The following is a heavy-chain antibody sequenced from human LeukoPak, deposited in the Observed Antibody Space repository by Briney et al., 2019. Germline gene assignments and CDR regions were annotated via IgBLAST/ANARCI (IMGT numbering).Heavy chain of an antibody. CDR3: ARHPGDFTGIVNYYYMDV. V-gene: IGHV3-48*03. Sequence: GGSLRLSCAASGFTFSSYEMNWVRQAPGKGLEWVSYISSSGSTIYYADSVKGRFTISRDNAKNSLYLQMNSLRAEDTAVYYCARHPGDFTGIVNYYYMDVWGKGTTVTVSS. CDR1: GFTFSSYE. CDR2: ISSSGSTI. J-gene: IGHJ6*03. D-gene: IGHD1-26*01.